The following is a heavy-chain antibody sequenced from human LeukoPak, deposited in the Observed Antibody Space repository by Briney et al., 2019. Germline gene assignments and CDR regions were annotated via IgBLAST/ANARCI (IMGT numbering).Heavy chain of an antibody. CDR3: ATWVFLGESGYYDY. Sequence: GGSLRLSCAASGFTYSTYAVTWVRQAPGKGLEWVSIITRSGGTYYADSVKGRFTISRDNSKNTLYLQMNSLRAEDTAVYYCATWVFLGESGYYDYWGQGTLVTVSS. D-gene: IGHD3-10*01. CDR2: ITRSGGT. V-gene: IGHV3-23*01. CDR1: GFTYSTYA. J-gene: IGHJ4*02.